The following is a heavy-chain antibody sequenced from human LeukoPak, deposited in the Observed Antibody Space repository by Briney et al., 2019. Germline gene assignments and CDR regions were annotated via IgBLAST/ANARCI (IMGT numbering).Heavy chain of an antibody. V-gene: IGHV3-33*01. CDR1: GFPLRRYA. Sequence: PEGSLRLSCAPSGFPLRRYAIHGLRQAPRKGLEWGADIWLDGGKIYYADSVKARFTISRDNSKNTVYLQMNSLRVEDTAVYHCARDITNIRGGGYFDNWGQGTLVTVSS. CDR2: IWLDGGKI. J-gene: IGHJ4*02. CDR3: ARDITNIRGGGYFDN. D-gene: IGHD2/OR15-2a*01.